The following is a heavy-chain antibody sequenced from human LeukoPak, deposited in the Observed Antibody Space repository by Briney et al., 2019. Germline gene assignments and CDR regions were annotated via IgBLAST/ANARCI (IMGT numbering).Heavy chain of an antibody. J-gene: IGHJ4*02. CDR1: GYTFTSYY. D-gene: IGHD3-22*01. V-gene: IGHV1-2*02. CDR3: ARRAYDSTPYSLYYFDY. CDR2: INPNSGGT. Sequence: GASVKVSCKASGYTFTSYYMHWVRQAPGQGLEWMGWINPNSGGTDYAQKFQGRVTMTRDTSISTAYMELSRLRSDDTAVYYCARRAYDSTPYSLYYFDYWGQGTLVTVSS.